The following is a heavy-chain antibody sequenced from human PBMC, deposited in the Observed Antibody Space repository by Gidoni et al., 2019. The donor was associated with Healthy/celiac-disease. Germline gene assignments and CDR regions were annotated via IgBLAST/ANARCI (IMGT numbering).Heavy chain of an antibody. CDR3: AKDGDGYPDAFDI. D-gene: IGHD5-12*01. V-gene: IGHV3-23*01. J-gene: IGHJ3*02. CDR2: ISGSGGST. Sequence: EVQLLESGGGLVQPGGSLRLSCAASGVTFSSYAMGWVRQAPGKGLEWVSAISGSGGSTYYADSVKGRFTISRDNSKNTLYLQMNSLRAEDTAVYYCAKDGDGYPDAFDIWGQGTMVTVSS. CDR1: GVTFSSYA.